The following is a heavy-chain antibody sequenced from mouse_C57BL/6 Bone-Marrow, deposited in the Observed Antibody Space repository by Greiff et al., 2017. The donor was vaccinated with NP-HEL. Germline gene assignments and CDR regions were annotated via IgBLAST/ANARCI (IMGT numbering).Heavy chain of an antibody. J-gene: IGHJ4*01. CDR3: AKNPIYYDYDAMDY. CDR2: IWRGGST. D-gene: IGHD2-1*01. Sequence: QVQLQQSGPGLVQPSQSLSITCTVSGFSLTSYGVHWVRQSPGKGLEWLGVIWRGGSTDYNAAFMSRLSITKDNSKSQVFFKMNSLQADDTAIYYCAKNPIYYDYDAMDYWGQGTSVTVSS. CDR1: GFSLTSYG. V-gene: IGHV2-5*01.